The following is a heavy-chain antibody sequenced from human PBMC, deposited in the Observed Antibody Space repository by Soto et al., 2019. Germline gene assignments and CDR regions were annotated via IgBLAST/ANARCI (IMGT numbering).Heavy chain of an antibody. Sequence: GGSLRLSCAASGFTFDDYAMHWVRQAPGKGLEWVSGLTWNSGSIVYADSVKGRFTISRDNAKNSLYLQMNSLRAEDTALYYCVKDTDGSNFYYFDYWGQGTLVTVSS. V-gene: IGHV3-9*01. D-gene: IGHD6-13*01. CDR3: VKDTDGSNFYYFDY. CDR1: GFTFDDYA. J-gene: IGHJ4*02. CDR2: LTWNSGSI.